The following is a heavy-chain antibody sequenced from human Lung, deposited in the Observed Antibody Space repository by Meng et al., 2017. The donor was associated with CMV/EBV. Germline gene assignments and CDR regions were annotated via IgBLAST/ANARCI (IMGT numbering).Heavy chain of an antibody. CDR2: IPHRGSS. D-gene: IGHD3-10*01. CDR1: GDPITNHNW. Sequence: QVQLRESGRALVKPSEPLPLTCAVTGDPITNHNWWAWVRQPPGKGLEWIGEIPHRGSSAYSPSLKSRVSMSIDKSKNQFSLKLTSVTAADTAVYHCLRRSGGSVWGQGTLVIVSS. V-gene: IGHV4-4*02. CDR3: LRRSGGSV. J-gene: IGHJ1*01.